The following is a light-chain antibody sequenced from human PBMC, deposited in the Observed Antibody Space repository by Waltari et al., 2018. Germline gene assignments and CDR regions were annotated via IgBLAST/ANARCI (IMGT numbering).Light chain of an antibody. CDR2: AAS. CDR3: LHYNNNPWT. V-gene: IGKV1D-13*01. CDR1: QGIGTY. Sequence: IQMTQSPSSLSASAGDRVTITCRASQGIGTYLNWFQQKPGKPPKRLIFAASSLECGVPSRFSGSGSGTDFTLTISSLQPDDFATYYCLHYNNNPWTFGQGTKVEIK. J-gene: IGKJ1*01.